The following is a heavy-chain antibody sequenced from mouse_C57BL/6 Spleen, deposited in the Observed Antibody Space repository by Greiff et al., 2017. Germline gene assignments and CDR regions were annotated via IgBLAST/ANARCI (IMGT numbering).Heavy chain of an antibody. V-gene: IGHV1-69*01. Sequence: QVQLQQPGAELVMPGASVKLSCKASGYTFTSYWMHWVKQRPGQGLEWIGEIDPSDSYTNYNQKFKGKSTLTVDKSSRTAYMQLSSLTSEDSAVYYCARGGGSNFWFAYWGQGTLVTVSA. J-gene: IGHJ3*01. CDR3: ARGGGSNFWFAY. CDR2: IDPSDSYT. CDR1: GYTFTSYW.